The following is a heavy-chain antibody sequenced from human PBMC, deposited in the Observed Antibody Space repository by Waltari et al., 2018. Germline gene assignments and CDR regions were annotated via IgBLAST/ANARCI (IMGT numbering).Heavy chain of an antibody. J-gene: IGHJ5*02. V-gene: IGHV4-61*02. CDR3: ARDDYDFWSAKQESWFDP. D-gene: IGHD3-3*01. CDR1: GGSISSGSSY. Sequence: QVQLQESGPGLVKPSQTLSLTCTVSGGSISSGSSYWSWIRQPAGKGLEWIGRIYTSGSTNYNPSLKSRVTISVDTSKNQFSLKLSSVTAADTAVYYCARDDYDFWSAKQESWFDPWGQGTLVTVSS. CDR2: IYTSGST.